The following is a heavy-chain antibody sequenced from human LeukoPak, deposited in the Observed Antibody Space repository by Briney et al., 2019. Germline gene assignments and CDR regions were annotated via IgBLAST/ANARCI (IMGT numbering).Heavy chain of an antibody. CDR3: AKGERESLWFGDVFDY. J-gene: IGHJ4*02. CDR1: GFTFSSYW. CDR2: IKQDGSEK. Sequence: GGSLRLSCAASGFTFSSYWMHWVRQAPGKGLEWVANIKQDGSEKYYVDSVKGRFTISRDNAKNSLYLQMNSLRAEDTAVYYCAKGERESLWFGDVFDYWGQGTLVTVSS. V-gene: IGHV3-7*03. D-gene: IGHD3-10*01.